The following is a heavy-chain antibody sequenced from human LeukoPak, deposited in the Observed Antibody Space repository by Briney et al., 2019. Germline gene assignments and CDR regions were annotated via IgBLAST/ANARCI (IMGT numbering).Heavy chain of an antibody. D-gene: IGHD5-12*01. CDR2: IIPILGIA. V-gene: IGHV1-69*04. Sequence: GASVKVSCKASGGTFSSYANSWVRQAPGQGLEWMGRIIPILGIANYAQKFQGRVTITADKSTSTAYMELSSLRSEDTAVYYCASGPFHSGYEGDDYWGQGTLVTVSS. CDR3: ASGPFHSGYEGDDY. CDR1: GGTFSSYA. J-gene: IGHJ4*02.